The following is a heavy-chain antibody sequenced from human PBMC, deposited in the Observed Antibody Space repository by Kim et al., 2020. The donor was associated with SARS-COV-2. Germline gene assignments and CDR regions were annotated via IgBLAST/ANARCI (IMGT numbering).Heavy chain of an antibody. CDR2: INHSGST. V-gene: IGHV4-34*01. Sequence: SETLSLTCAVYGGSFSGYYWSWIRQPPGKGLEWIGEINHSGSTNYNPSLKSRVTISVDTSKNQFSLKLSSVTAADTAVYYCARHRMGWGVVKGAFDIWGQGTMVTVSS. CDR1: GGSFSGYY. J-gene: IGHJ3*02. D-gene: IGHD3-3*01. CDR3: ARHRMGWGVVKGAFDI.